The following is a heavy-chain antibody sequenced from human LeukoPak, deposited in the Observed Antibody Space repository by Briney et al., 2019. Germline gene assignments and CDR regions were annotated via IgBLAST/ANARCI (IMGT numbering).Heavy chain of an antibody. Sequence: PAGGSLRLSCAASGFTFSSYAMSWVRQAPGKGLEWVSAISGSGGSTYYADSVKGRFTISRDNSKNTLYLQMNSLRAEDTAVYYCAKDHSRLRYFDWLLEEVSGMDVWGQGTTVTVSS. J-gene: IGHJ6*02. CDR2: ISGSGGST. V-gene: IGHV3-23*01. CDR3: AKDHSRLRYFDWLLEEVSGMDV. D-gene: IGHD3-9*01. CDR1: GFTFSSYA.